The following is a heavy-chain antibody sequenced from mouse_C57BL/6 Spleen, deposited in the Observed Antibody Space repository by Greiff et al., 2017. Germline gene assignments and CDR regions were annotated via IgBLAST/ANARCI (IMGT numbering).Heavy chain of an antibody. D-gene: IGHD2-10*02. CDR1: GYSITSGYY. CDR3: ARGDSIPFDY. V-gene: IGHV3-6*01. J-gene: IGHJ2*01. CDR2: ISYDGSN. Sequence: EVQLQQSGPGLVKPSQSLSLTCSVTGYSITSGYYWNWIRQFPGNKLEWMGYISYDGSNNYNPSLKNRISITRDTSKNQFFLKLNSVTTEDTATYYCARGDSIPFDYWGQGTTLTVSS.